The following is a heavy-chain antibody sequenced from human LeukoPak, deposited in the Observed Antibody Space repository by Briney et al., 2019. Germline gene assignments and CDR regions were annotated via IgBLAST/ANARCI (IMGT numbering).Heavy chain of an antibody. V-gene: IGHV4-59*08. CDR2: ISQNGYT. Sequence: SETLSLTCTVSGASIGSYYWSWIRQPPGKGLEWIGYISQNGYTKYTPSLKSRVTISRDTSENQLSLILSSVTAADTAVYYCTRHDVVAVIGHGMAVWGQGTTVTVSS. J-gene: IGHJ6*02. CDR1: GASIGSYY. D-gene: IGHD2-15*01. CDR3: TRHDVVAVIGHGMAV.